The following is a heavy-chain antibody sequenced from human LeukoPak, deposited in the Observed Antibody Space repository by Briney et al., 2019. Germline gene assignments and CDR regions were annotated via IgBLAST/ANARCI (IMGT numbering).Heavy chain of an antibody. D-gene: IGHD6-13*01. Sequence: SETLSLTCTVSGGSISSGSYYWSWIRQPAGKGLEWIGRIYTSGSTNYNPSLKSRVTISVYTSKNQFSLKLSSVTAADTAVYYCARDQTAAAGFLDYWGQGTLVTVSS. J-gene: IGHJ4*02. CDR1: GGSISSGSYY. CDR2: IYTSGST. CDR3: ARDQTAAAGFLDY. V-gene: IGHV4-61*02.